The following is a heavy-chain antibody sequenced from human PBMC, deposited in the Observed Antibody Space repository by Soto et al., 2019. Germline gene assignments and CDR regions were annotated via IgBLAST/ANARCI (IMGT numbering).Heavy chain of an antibody. J-gene: IGHJ4*02. Sequence: QVQLVQSGAEVKKPGASVKISCKASGYTFTNYYVQWVRQAPGQGLEWMGVIHPDGGHTTNSQNFQDKVTMTRDTFTSTIYMELSSLRSEDTAVYYCARGDNDYWGQGTLVTVSS. CDR2: IHPDGGHT. CDR3: ARGDNDY. CDR1: GYTFTNYY. V-gene: IGHV1-46*01.